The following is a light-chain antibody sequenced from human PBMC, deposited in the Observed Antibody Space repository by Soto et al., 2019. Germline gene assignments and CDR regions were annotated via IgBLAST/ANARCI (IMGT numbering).Light chain of an antibody. Sequence: DIVMTQSPLSLPVTPGEPASISCRSSQSLLHSNGYKYLDWYLQKPGQSPQLLIYLGSNRASGVPDRFSGSGSGTEFTLKISRVEAEDAGFYYCMQALQTPLTFGQGTKLEIK. V-gene: IGKV2-28*01. CDR3: MQALQTPLT. CDR2: LGS. J-gene: IGKJ2*01. CDR1: QSLLHSNGYKY.